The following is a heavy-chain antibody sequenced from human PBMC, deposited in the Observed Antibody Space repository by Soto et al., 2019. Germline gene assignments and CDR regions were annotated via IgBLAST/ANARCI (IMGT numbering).Heavy chain of an antibody. CDR1: GFTFSSYA. CDR2: ISYDGSNK. CDR3: AREYSALDY. V-gene: IGHV3-30-3*01. D-gene: IGHD2-15*01. J-gene: IGHJ4*02. Sequence: QVPLVESGGGVVQPGRSLRLSCAASGFTFSSYAMHWVRQAPGKGLEWVAVISYDGSNKYYADSVKGRFTISRDNSKNTLYLQMNSLRAEDTAVYYCAREYSALDYWGQGTLVTVSA.